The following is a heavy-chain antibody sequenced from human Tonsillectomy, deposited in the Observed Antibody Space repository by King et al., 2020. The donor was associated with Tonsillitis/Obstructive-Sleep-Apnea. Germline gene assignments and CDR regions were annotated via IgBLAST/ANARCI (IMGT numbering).Heavy chain of an antibody. Sequence: QLVQSGAEVKKPGSSVKVSCKASGGTFSSYAISWVRQAPGQGLEWMGGIIPIFGTANYAQKVQGRVTITADESTRTAYMELSSLRSEDTAVYFCARDYTMGGGVPNWGQGTLVTVSS. CDR1: GGTFSSYA. J-gene: IGHJ4*02. CDR3: ARDYTMGGGVPN. CDR2: IIPIFGTA. D-gene: IGHD3-10*01. V-gene: IGHV1-69*12.